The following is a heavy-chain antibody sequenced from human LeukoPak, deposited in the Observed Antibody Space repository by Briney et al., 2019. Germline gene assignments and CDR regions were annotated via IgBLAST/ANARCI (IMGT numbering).Heavy chain of an antibody. CDR1: GYTFTGYY. Sequence: ASVKVSCKASGYTFTGYYMHWVRQASGQGLEWMGWINPNSGGTNYAQKFQGRVTMTRDTSISTAYMELSRLRSDDTAVYYCARGFRSGSGWYGSFDYWGQGTLVTVSS. CDR2: INPNSGGT. D-gene: IGHD6-19*01. CDR3: ARGFRSGSGWYGSFDY. J-gene: IGHJ4*02. V-gene: IGHV1-2*02.